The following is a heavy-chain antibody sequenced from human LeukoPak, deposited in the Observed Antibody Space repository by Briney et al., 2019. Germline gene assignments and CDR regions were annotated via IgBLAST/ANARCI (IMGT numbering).Heavy chain of an antibody. Sequence: GGSLRLSCAASGLTVSSNYMSWVRQAPGKGLEWVSIIYRGGSTSYADSVKGRFTISRDNSKNTLNLQMSSLRAEDTAVYFCVRSYGSGTYIDYWGQGTLVTVSS. D-gene: IGHD3-10*01. CDR3: VRSYGSGTYIDY. J-gene: IGHJ4*02. CDR2: IYRGGST. CDR1: GLTVSSNY. V-gene: IGHV3-66*01.